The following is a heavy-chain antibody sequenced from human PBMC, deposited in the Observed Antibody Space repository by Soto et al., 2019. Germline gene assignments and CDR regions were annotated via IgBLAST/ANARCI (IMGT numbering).Heavy chain of an antibody. D-gene: IGHD6-6*01. J-gene: IGHJ6*02. CDR3: ARTASTGASSPPYYYGMDV. CDR1: GSLFRGYC. V-gene: IGHV3-30*19. Sequence: PGVSLRLSCAASGSLFRGYCMHWVRTDPGKGLEWVAVISYDGSNIYYADSVKGRFTISRDNSKNTLYLQMNSLRAEDTAVYYCARTASTGASSPPYYYGMDVWGQGTTVTVSS. CDR2: ISYDGSNI.